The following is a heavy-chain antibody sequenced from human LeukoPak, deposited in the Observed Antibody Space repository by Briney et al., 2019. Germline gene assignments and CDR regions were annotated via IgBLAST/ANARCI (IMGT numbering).Heavy chain of an antibody. D-gene: IGHD1-26*01. CDR2: INPSGGST. J-gene: IGHJ4*02. Sequence: ASVKVSCKASGYTFTSYYMHWVRQAPGQGLEWIGIINPSGGSTSYAQKFQGRVTLTRDTSTSTVYMELSSLRSADTAVYYSASGSYREIDFWGQGTLVNVSS. CDR3: ASGSYREIDF. CDR1: GYTFTSYY. V-gene: IGHV1-46*01.